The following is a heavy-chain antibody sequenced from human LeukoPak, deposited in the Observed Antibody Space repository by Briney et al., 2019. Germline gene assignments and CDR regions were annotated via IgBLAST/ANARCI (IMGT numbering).Heavy chain of an antibody. J-gene: IGHJ4*02. CDR2: INHSGST. CDR3: ARVRAPKYYFDY. Sequence: SETLSLTCAVYGGSFSGYYWSWIRQPPGKGLEWIGEINHSGSTNYNPSLKSRVTISVDTSKNQFSLKLSSVTAADTAVYYCARVRAPKYYFDYWGEGTLVTVSS. V-gene: IGHV4-34*01. CDR1: GGSFSGYY.